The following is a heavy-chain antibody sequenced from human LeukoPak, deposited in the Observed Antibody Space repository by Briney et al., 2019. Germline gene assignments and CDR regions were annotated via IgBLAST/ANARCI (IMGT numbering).Heavy chain of an antibody. CDR2: IYYSGST. V-gene: IGHV4-39*01. CDR3: ARHRSPYGSSSDY. D-gene: IGHD6-6*01. CDR1: VGSISSSTYY. Sequence: PSETLSLPCTVSVGSISSSTYYWGWIRQPSGKGLEWIGSIYYSGSTYYNPSLKSRATISVDTSKNQFSLKLSSVTAADTAVYYCARHRSPYGSSSDYWGQGTLVTVSS. J-gene: IGHJ4*02.